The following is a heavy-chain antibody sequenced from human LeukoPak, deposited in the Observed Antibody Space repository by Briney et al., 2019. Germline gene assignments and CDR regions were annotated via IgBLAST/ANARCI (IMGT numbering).Heavy chain of an antibody. Sequence: GASVKVSCKASGYTFTGYYMHWVRQAPGQGLEWMGWISAYNGNTNYAQKLQGRVTMTTDTSTSTAYMELRSLRSDDTAVYYCARDLYYDFWSGYFGYYGMDVWGQGTTVTVSS. D-gene: IGHD3-3*01. V-gene: IGHV1-18*04. CDR2: ISAYNGNT. J-gene: IGHJ6*02. CDR1: GYTFTGYY. CDR3: ARDLYYDFWSGYFGYYGMDV.